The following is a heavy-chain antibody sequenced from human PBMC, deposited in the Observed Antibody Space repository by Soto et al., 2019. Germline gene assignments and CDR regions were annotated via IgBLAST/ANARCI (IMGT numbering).Heavy chain of an antibody. CDR3: ARPVYDSGWYHWSDP. D-gene: IGHD6-19*01. CDR1: GFSLSSSGVG. J-gene: IGHJ5*02. V-gene: IGHV2-5*02. CDR2: IYWEDDK. Sequence: QITLKESGPTLVKPTQTLTLTCTFSGFSLSSSGVGVGWIRQPPGKALEWLALIYWEDDKRYRPSLQRRLTITKDTSKNQVVLTMTNMDPVDTATYYCARPVYDSGWYHWSDPWGHGTLVTVSA.